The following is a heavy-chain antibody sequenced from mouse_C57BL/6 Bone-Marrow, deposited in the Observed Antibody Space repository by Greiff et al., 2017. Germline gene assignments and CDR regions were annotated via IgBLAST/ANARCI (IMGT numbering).Heavy chain of an antibody. Sequence: QVQLQQPGAELVMPGASVKLSCKASGYTFTSYWMHWVKQRPGQGLEWIGEIDPSDSYTNYNQKFKGKSTLTVDKSSSTAYMQLSSLTSEDSAVYYCARGRLYDCYYYYAMDYWGQGTSVTVSS. CDR3: ARGRLYDCYYYYAMDY. J-gene: IGHJ4*01. CDR2: IDPSDSYT. D-gene: IGHD2-3*01. CDR1: GYTFTSYW. V-gene: IGHV1-69*01.